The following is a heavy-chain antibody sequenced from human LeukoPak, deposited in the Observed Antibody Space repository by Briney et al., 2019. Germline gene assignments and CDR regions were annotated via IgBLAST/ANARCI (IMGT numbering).Heavy chain of an antibody. CDR3: ARAGYSSSWYTKIGQFDY. V-gene: IGHV3-64*01. J-gene: IGHJ4*02. D-gene: IGHD6-13*01. CDR1: GFTFSSYA. Sequence: GGSLRLSCAASGFTFSSYAMHWVRQAPGKGLEYASAISSNGGSTYYANSVKGRFTISRDNSKNTLYLQMGSLRAEDMAVYYCARAGYSSSWYTKIGQFDYWGQGTLVTVSS. CDR2: ISSNGGST.